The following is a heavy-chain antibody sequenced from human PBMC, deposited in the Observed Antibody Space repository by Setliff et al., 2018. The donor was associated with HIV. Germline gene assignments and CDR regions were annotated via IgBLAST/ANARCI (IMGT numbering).Heavy chain of an antibody. CDR1: GGSTSSSSYY. CDR3: ASYRKAERWLQLGGNFDY. J-gene: IGHJ4*02. CDR2: IYNSGST. V-gene: IGHV4-39*01. Sequence: SETLSLTCTVSGGSTSSSSYYWGWIRQPPGKGLEWIGSIYNSGSTYYNPSLKSRVTISVDTSKNQFSLKLSSVTAADTAVYYCASYRKAERWLQLGGNFDYWGQGTLVTVSS. D-gene: IGHD5-12*01.